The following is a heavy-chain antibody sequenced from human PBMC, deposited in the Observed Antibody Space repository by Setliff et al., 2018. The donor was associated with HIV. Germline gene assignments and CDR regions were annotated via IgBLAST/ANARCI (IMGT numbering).Heavy chain of an antibody. CDR3: VRRATAAEVFDY. Sequence: ASVKVSCKASGYTFTSYGISWVRQAPGQGLEWMGWLRTGTGDTSYSVKFQGRLTITRDTSANTAYMELSNLRSEDTAVYYCVRRATAAEVFDYWGQGTLVTVSS. CDR2: LRTGTGDT. V-gene: IGHV1-18*01. D-gene: IGHD6-13*01. J-gene: IGHJ4*02. CDR1: GYTFTSYG.